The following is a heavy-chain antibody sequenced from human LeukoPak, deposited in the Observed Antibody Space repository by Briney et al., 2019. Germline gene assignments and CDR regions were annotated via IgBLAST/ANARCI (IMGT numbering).Heavy chain of an antibody. CDR2: IYYSGST. V-gene: IGHV4-59*08. CDR1: GGSISTYY. Sequence: PSETLSLTCTVSGGSISTYYWSWIRQPPGTGLEWIGYIYYSGSTNYNPSLKSRVTISADTSKNQFSLKLSSATAADTAVYYCAIIPNGYWIDPWGQGTLVTVSS. J-gene: IGHJ5*02. D-gene: IGHD6-13*01. CDR3: AIIPNGYWIDP.